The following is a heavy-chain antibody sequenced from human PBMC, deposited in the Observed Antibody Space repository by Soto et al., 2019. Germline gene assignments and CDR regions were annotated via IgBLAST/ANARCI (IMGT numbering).Heavy chain of an antibody. J-gene: IGHJ5*02. Sequence: QVQLVQSGAEVKTPGSSVKVSCKASGGTFNSYSIDWVRQARGQGFEWMGGIIPMSGRPNYAQRFQGRVTFSADKSTNTVYMEVNSLPHEDTAVYYCTRRGRQSANWFDPWGQGTLVTVSS. CDR2: IIPMSGRP. CDR3: TRRGRQSANWFDP. CDR1: GGTFNSYS. V-gene: IGHV1-69*06.